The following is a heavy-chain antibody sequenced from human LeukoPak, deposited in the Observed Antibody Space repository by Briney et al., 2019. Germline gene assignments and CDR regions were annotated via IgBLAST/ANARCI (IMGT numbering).Heavy chain of an antibody. CDR3: ARDRYDFWSGYLDY. CDR1: GGSISNYY. V-gene: IGHV4-59*01. Sequence: PSETLSLTCTVSGGSISNYYWSWIRQPPGKGLEWIGYIYYSGSTNYNPSLKSRVIISVDTSKNQFSLKLSSVAAADTAVYYCARDRYDFWSGYLDYWGQGTLVTVSS. J-gene: IGHJ4*02. D-gene: IGHD3-3*01. CDR2: IYYSGST.